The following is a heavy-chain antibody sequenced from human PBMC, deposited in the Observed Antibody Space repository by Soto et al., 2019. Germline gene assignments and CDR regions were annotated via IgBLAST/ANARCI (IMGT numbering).Heavy chain of an antibody. V-gene: IGHV4-34*01. D-gene: IGHD2-8*01. J-gene: IGHJ1*01. CDR2: INHSGST. Sequence: QVQLQQWGAGLLKPSETLSLTCAVYGGSFSGYYWSWIRQPPGKGLEWIGEINHSGSTNYNPSLKSRVTLSVDTSKNQFSLKLSSVTAADTAVYYCASPRGCTNGVCPSNFQHWGQGTLVTVSS. CDR3: ASPRGCTNGVCPSNFQH. CDR1: GGSFSGYY.